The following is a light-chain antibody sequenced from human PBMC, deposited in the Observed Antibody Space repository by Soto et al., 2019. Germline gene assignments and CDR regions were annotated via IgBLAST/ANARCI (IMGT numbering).Light chain of an antibody. CDR3: SSYTSSSTGV. J-gene: IGLJ1*01. Sequence: QSALTQPASVSGSPGQSITISCTGTSSDVGGYNYVSWYQQHPGKAPKLMIYDVSNRPSGVSNRFSGSKSGNTASLTISGLQAEDGADYYCSSYTSSSTGVFGTGTKLTVL. CDR1: SSDVGGYNY. V-gene: IGLV2-14*01. CDR2: DVS.